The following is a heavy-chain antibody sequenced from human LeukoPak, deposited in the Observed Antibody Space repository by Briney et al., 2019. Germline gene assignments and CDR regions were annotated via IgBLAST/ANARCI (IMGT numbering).Heavy chain of an antibody. J-gene: IGHJ4*02. CDR3: ATDRGWRTSGYYLYYFEY. V-gene: IGHV3-7*01. CDR1: GFVFRNYF. CDR2: IKNDGSEK. Sequence: PGGSLRLSCAASGFVFRNYFMSWVRQAPGKGLEWVASIKNDGSEKYYVDSVRGRYTISRDNTKNSLYLPMSSLRAEDTAVYYCATDRGWRTSGYYLYYFEYWGQGTLVTFSS. D-gene: IGHD3-3*01.